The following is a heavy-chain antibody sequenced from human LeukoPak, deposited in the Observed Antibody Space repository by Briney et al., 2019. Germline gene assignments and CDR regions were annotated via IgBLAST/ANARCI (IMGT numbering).Heavy chain of an antibody. D-gene: IGHD6-13*01. CDR3: AKGKYSSSWYYDY. CDR2: ISGSGGST. J-gene: IGHJ4*02. V-gene: IGHV3-23*01. Sequence: PGGSLRLSCVASGFTFSSYAMSWIRQAPGKGLEWVSAISGSGGSTYYADSVKGRFTISRDNSKNTLYLQMKSLRAEDTAVYYCAKGKYSSSWYYDYWGQGALVTVSS. CDR1: GFTFSSYA.